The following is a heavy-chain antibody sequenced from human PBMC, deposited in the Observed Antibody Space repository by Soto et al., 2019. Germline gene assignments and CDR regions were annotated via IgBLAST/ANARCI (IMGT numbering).Heavy chain of an antibody. CDR1: GGSISSSNW. V-gene: IGHV4-4*02. CDR3: ARGAIVVVPAAFRYYYGMDV. Sequence: PSETLSLTCAVSGGSISSSNWWSWVRQPPGKGLEWIGEIYHSGSTNYNPSLKSRVTISVDKSKNQFSLKLSSVTAADTAVYYCARGAIVVVPAAFRYYYGMDVWGQGTTVTAP. J-gene: IGHJ6*02. D-gene: IGHD2-2*01. CDR2: IYHSGST.